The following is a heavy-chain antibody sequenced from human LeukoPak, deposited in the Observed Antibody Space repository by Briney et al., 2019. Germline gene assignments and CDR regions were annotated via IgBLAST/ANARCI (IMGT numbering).Heavy chain of an antibody. CDR3: AKGLPILRKDAFDI. J-gene: IGHJ3*02. D-gene: IGHD3-3*01. CDR1: GFSVRTYW. Sequence: GGSLRLSCAASGFSVRTYWMSWVRQAPGKGLEWVANIKQDGSEKYYVDSVKGRFTISRDNAKNSLYLQMNSLRAEDTAVYYCAKGLPILRKDAFDIWGQGTMVTVSS. CDR2: IKQDGSEK. V-gene: IGHV3-7*03.